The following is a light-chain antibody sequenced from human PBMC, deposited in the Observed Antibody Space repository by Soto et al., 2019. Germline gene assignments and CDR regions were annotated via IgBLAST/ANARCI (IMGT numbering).Light chain of an antibody. Sequence: DIQMTQSPSSLSASALDRVTLTCRASESIRTWLAWYQHKPGKAPKFLIYDASSLESGVPSRFSGSGSGTEFTLTISNLQPDDFATYFCQKYHNYPRTCGKGTKGDIK. V-gene: IGKV1-5*01. CDR3: QKYHNYPRT. CDR2: DAS. CDR1: ESIRTW. J-gene: IGKJ1*01.